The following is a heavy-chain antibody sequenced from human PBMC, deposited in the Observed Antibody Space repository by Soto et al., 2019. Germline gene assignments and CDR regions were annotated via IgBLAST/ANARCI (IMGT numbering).Heavy chain of an antibody. CDR2: INPNSGGT. D-gene: IGHD5-12*01. CDR3: ARVFSGYDGFIAAFDS. Sequence: ASVKVSFKASGYTFTGYYMHWVRQAPGQGLEWMGWINPNSGGTNYAQKFQGWVTMTRDTSISTAYMELSRLRSDDTAVYYCARVFSGYDGFIAAFDSWGQGTMVTISS. J-gene: IGHJ3*02. V-gene: IGHV1-2*04. CDR1: GYTFTGYY.